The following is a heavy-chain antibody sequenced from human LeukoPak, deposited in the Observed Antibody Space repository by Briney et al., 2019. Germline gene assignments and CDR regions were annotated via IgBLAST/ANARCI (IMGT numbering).Heavy chain of an antibody. CDR3: AVCYDDSKKWGYYFDY. CDR1: GYTFTGYY. Sequence: ASVKVSCTASGYTFTGYYMHWVRQAPGQGLEWMGWINPNSGGTNYAQKFQGRVTMTRDTSISTAYMELSRLRSDDTAVYYCAVCYDDSKKWGYYFDYWGQGTLVTVSS. V-gene: IGHV1-2*02. D-gene: IGHD3-22*01. CDR2: INPNSGGT. J-gene: IGHJ4*02.